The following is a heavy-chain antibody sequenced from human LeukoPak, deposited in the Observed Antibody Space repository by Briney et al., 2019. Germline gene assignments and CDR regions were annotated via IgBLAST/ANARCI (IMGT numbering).Heavy chain of an antibody. CDR1: GFTFSSYW. CDR3: ARKGLGGELGGFDS. D-gene: IGHD1-26*01. CDR2: INRNGDST. Sequence: RPGGSLRLSCAASGFTFSSYWMSWVRQAPGKGLQWVSGINRNGDSTGYADFVKGRFTISRDNTKNSLYRQMNSLGVEDTALYHCARKGLGGELGGFDSWGQGTLVTVSS. J-gene: IGHJ4*02. V-gene: IGHV3-20*01.